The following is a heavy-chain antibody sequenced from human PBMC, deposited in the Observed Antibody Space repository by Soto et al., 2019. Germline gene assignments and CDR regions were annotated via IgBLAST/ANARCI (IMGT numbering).Heavy chain of an antibody. D-gene: IGHD6-19*01. Sequence: SVKVSCKASGGTLSSYAISWVRQAPGQGLEWMGGIIPIFGTANYAQKFQGRVTITADESTSTAYMELSSLRSEDTAVYYCARDLYSSGWYVGPDFDYWGQGTLVTVSS. V-gene: IGHV1-69*13. J-gene: IGHJ4*02. CDR3: ARDLYSSGWYVGPDFDY. CDR2: IIPIFGTA. CDR1: GGTLSSYA.